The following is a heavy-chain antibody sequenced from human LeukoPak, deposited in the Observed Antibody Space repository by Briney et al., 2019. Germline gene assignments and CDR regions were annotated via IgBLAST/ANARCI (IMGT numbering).Heavy chain of an antibody. Sequence: TGGSLRLSCVASGFTLNSYGMSWVSQAPGKGLEWVSGISGSGDTYYADAVKGRFTISRDISKNTLYLQMNSLRAEDTAVYYCAEEAYYGSGTYYNGREYWGQGTLVTVSS. D-gene: IGHD3-10*01. CDR1: GFTLNSYG. CDR3: AEEAYYGSGTYYNGREY. CDR2: ISGSGDT. V-gene: IGHV3-23*01. J-gene: IGHJ4*02.